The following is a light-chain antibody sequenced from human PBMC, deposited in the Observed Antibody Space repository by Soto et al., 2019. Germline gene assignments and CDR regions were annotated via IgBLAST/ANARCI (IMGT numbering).Light chain of an antibody. V-gene: IGKV1-39*01. Sequence: DIQMTQSPASLSTSLGDNITISCRTSQSVHTYLNWYQHNPGTAPKLLIYGASRLQSGVPSRFRGTGSGTDFTLIINSLQPEDVATYYCQQGYSSPHAFGQGTRVEIK. CDR2: GAS. CDR3: QQGYSSPHA. J-gene: IGKJ2*01. CDR1: QSVHTY.